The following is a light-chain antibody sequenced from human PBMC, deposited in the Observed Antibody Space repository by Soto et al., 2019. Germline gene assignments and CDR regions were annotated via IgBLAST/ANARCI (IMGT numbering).Light chain of an antibody. CDR3: QQYVSSHPYT. CDR2: GAS. V-gene: IGKV3-20*01. J-gene: IGKJ2*01. CDR1: HSVSSSY. Sequence: EIVLTQSPGTLSLSPGERATLSCRASHSVSSSYLAWYQQKPGQAPRLLIYGASSRATGIPDRFSGSGSGTDFTLTISRLEPEDFAVYYCQQYVSSHPYTFGQGTKLEIK.